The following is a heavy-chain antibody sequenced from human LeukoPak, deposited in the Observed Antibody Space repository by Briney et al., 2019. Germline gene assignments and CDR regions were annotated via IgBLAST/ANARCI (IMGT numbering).Heavy chain of an antibody. Sequence: ASVKVSCKASGYTFTSNYIHWVRQAPGQGLEWMGGIIPIFGTANYAQEFQGRVTITADESTSTAYMELSSLRSEDTAVHYCARDGAITIFGVVPYNWFDPWGQGTLVTVSS. CDR2: IIPIFGTA. D-gene: IGHD3-3*01. CDR3: ARDGAITIFGVVPYNWFDP. J-gene: IGHJ5*02. V-gene: IGHV1-69*13. CDR1: GYTFTSNY.